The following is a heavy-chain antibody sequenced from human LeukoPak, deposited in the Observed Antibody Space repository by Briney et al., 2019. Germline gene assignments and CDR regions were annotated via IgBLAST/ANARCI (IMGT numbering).Heavy chain of an antibody. D-gene: IGHD1-14*01. CDR1: GFTFSTYA. J-gene: IGHJ6*02. V-gene: IGHV3-23*01. Sequence: GGSLRLSCAASGFTFSTYAMSWVRQAPGKGLEWVSAISGSGGGTYYAESVKGRFTISRDNSKNTLYLQMNSLRAEDTAVYYCAKDPYNRHYSTMDVWGQGTTVTVSS. CDR2: ISGSGGGT. CDR3: AKDPYNRHYSTMDV.